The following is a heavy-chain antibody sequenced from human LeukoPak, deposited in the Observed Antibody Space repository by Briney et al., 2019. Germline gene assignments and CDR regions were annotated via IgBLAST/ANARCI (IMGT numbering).Heavy chain of an antibody. CDR1: GYSFTNYW. CDR3: AKHIRGGSPGDNAFDI. Sequence: GESLKISCKGSGYSFTNYWIGWVRQMPGKGLEWMGIIYPGDSDTTYSPSFQGQVTISADKSITTAYLQWSSLKASDTAMYYCAKHIRGGSPGDNAFDIWGQGTMVTVSS. J-gene: IGHJ3*02. V-gene: IGHV5-51*01. CDR2: IYPGDSDT. D-gene: IGHD3-16*01.